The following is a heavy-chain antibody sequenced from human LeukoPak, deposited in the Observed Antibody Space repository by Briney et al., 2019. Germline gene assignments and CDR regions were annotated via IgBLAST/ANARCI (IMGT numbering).Heavy chain of an antibody. CDR2: IYYSGST. D-gene: IGHD3-16*02. CDR3: ARDRYGFAFDI. CDR1: GGSISNYY. Sequence: SETLSLTCTVSGGSISNYYWSWVRQSPGKGLECIGYIYYSGSTNYNPSLKSRVTISVDTSKNQFSLRLNSVTAADTAVYYCARDRYGFAFDIWGQGTVVTVSS. J-gene: IGHJ3*02. V-gene: IGHV4-59*01.